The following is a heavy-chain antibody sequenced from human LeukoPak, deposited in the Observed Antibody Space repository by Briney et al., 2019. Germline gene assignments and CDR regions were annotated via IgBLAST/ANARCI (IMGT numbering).Heavy chain of an antibody. CDR2: IDPSDSYT. J-gene: IGHJ5*02. CDR1: GYRFTSYW. CDR3: ARETDLRITMVRGVIVNWFDP. V-gene: IGHV5-10-1*01. Sequence: GESLQISCKGSGYRFTSYWISWGRQMPGKGLEWMGRIDPSDSYTNYSPSFQGHVTISADKSISTAYLQWSSLKASDTAMYYCARETDLRITMVRGVIVNWFDPWGQGTLVTVSS. D-gene: IGHD3-10*01.